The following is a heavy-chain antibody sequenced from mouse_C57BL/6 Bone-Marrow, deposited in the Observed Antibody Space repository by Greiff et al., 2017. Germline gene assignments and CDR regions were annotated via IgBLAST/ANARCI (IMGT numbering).Heavy chain of an antibody. CDR3: ASGVYYGNSYWYFDV. J-gene: IGHJ1*03. D-gene: IGHD2-1*01. CDR1: GYTFTSYG. CDR2: IYPRSGNT. V-gene: IGHV1-81*01. Sequence: QVQLQESGAELARPGASVKLSCKASGYTFTSYGISWVKQRTGQGLEWIGEIYPRSGNTYYNEKFKGKATLTVDKSSSTAYMELRSLTSEDSAVXFCASGVYYGNSYWYFDVWGTGTTVTVSS.